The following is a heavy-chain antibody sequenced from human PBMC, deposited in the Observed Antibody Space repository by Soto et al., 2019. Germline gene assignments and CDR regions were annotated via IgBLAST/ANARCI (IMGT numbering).Heavy chain of an antibody. CDR1: GYTFTSYG. Sequence: QVQLLQSGAEVKKPGASVKVSCKASGYTFTSYGISWVRQGPGQGLEWRGWISTCNSNTDYAQKVQGRVAMTTDRSTGTAYMELRSLRSDDTAVYYCARGPLDYPIPDFDYWGQGTLVTVSS. J-gene: IGHJ4*02. V-gene: IGHV1-18*01. CDR3: ARGPLDYPIPDFDY. D-gene: IGHD2-8*01. CDR2: ISTCNSNT.